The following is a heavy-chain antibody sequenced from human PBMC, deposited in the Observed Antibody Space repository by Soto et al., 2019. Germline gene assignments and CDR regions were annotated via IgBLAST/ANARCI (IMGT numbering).Heavy chain of an antibody. CDR1: GYTFTGYY. CDR3: AREAEDIVVVPAAYGMDV. D-gene: IGHD2-2*01. Sequence: VASVKVSCKASGYTFTGYYMHWVRQAPGQGLEWMGWINPNSGGTNYAQKFQGRVTMTRETSISTAYMELSRLRSDDTAVYYCAREAEDIVVVPAAYGMDVWGQGTTVTVSS. CDR2: INPNSGGT. V-gene: IGHV1-2*02. J-gene: IGHJ6*02.